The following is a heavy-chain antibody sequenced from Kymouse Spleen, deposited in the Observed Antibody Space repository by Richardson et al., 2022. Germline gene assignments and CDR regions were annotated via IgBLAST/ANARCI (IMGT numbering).Heavy chain of an antibody. Sequence: QVQLVQSGAEVKKPGASVKVSCKASGYTFTSYGISWVRQAPGQGLEWMGWISAYNGNTNYAQKLQGRVTMTTDTSTSTAYMELRSLRSDDTAVYYCARVYCSSTYYYYYGMDVWGQGTTVTVSS. CDR1: GYTFTSYG. V-gene: IGHV1-18*01. J-gene: IGHJ6*02. D-gene: IGHD2-2*02. CDR3: ARVYCSSTYYYYYGMDV. CDR2: ISAYNGNT.